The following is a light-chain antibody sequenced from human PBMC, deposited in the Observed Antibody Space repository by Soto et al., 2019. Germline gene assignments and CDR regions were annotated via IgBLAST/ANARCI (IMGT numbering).Light chain of an antibody. CDR3: QQYYSYSYT. CDR2: KAS. J-gene: IGKJ2*01. Sequence: DIQMTQSPSTLSASVGDRVTITCRASQNIDSWLAWYQQKPGKAPKLLIYKASNLETGVPSRFSGSGSGTELTLTISSLQPDDSATYYCQQYYSYSYTFGQGTKLEIK. V-gene: IGKV1-5*03. CDR1: QNIDSW.